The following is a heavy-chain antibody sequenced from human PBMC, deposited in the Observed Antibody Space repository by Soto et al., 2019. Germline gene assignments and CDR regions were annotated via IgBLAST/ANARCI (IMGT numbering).Heavy chain of an antibody. CDR3: ARRGDTAMVYFDY. CDR1: GGSFSGYY. J-gene: IGHJ4*02. Sequence: PSETLSLTCAVSGGSFSGYYWSWIRQPPGKGLEWIGEINHSGSTSYNPSLKRRVTISVDTSKNQFSLKLSSVTAADTAVYYCARRGDTAMVYFDYWGQGTLVTVSS. V-gene: IGHV4-34*01. D-gene: IGHD5-18*01. CDR2: INHSGST.